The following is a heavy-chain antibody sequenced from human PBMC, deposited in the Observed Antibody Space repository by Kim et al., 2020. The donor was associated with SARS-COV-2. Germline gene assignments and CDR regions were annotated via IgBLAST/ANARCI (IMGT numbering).Heavy chain of an antibody. D-gene: IGHD6-19*01. Sequence: NPSLKRRVTISVDASNNHFSLKLPSVTAADTSKYYCARPGSGSGWFYFDSWGQGTLVTVSS. CDR3: ARPGSGSGWFYFDS. J-gene: IGHJ5*01. V-gene: IGHV4-39*01.